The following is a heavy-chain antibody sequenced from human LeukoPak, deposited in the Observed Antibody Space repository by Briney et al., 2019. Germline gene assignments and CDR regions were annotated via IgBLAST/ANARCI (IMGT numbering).Heavy chain of an antibody. J-gene: IGHJ4*02. V-gene: IGHV3-30-3*01. CDR1: GFTFSSYP. D-gene: IGHD3-22*01. Sequence: GGSLRLSCAASGFTFSSYPMHWVRQAPGKGLEWVAVISYDGSEKHYADPVKGRFTISRDNSKNALYLQMNSLRAEDTAVYYCAREGSSGYYPSWGQGILVTVSS. CDR2: ISYDGSEK. CDR3: AREGSSGYYPS.